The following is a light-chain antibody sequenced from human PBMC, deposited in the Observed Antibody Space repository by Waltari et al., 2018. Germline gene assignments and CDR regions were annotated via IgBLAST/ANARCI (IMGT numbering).Light chain of an antibody. CDR1: SSDVGGYNY. V-gene: IGLV2-14*03. Sequence: QSALTQPASVSGSPGQSITIPCSGTSSDVGGYNYVSWYQQYPGKAPKLMIYDVSNRPSGVSDRFSGSKSGNTASLTISGLQAEDEADYHCSSFTSRTTVVFGGGTKLTVL. CDR3: SSFTSRTTVV. CDR2: DVS. J-gene: IGLJ2*01.